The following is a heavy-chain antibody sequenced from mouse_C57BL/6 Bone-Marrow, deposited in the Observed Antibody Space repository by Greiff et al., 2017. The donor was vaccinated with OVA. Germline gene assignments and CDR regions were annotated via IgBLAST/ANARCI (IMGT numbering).Heavy chain of an antibody. CDR1: GYAFTNYL. J-gene: IGHJ3*01. CDR2: INPGSGGT. D-gene: IGHD2-2*01. Sequence: VQLQQSGAELVRPGTSVKVSCKASGYAFTNYLIEWVKQRPGQGLEWIGVINPGSGGTNYNEKFKGKATLTADKSSSTAYMQLSSLTSEDAAGYFCARGYGYDRSWFAYWGQGTLVTVSA. V-gene: IGHV1-54*01. CDR3: ARGYGYDRSWFAY.